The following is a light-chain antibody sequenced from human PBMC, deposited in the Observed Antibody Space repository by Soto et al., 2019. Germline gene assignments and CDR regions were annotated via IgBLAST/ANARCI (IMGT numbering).Light chain of an antibody. CDR1: QSISSNY. V-gene: IGKV3-20*01. CDR2: GAS. CDR3: NQYGSSPRT. Sequence: EIVLTQSPGTLSMSPGERATLSCRASQSISSNYLAWYQQKPGQAPRLLIYGASSRATGIPDRFSGSGSGTDFTLTISRLEAEDFAVYYCNQYGSSPRTFGQGTKVEFK. J-gene: IGKJ1*01.